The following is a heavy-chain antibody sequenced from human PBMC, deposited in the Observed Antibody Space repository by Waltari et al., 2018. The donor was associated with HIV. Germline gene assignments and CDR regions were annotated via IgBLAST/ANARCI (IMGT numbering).Heavy chain of an antibody. CDR1: GGSFSGYY. Sequence: QVQLQQWGAGLLKPSETLSLTCAVYGGSFSGYYWSWIRQPPGKGLEWIGEINHSGSTNYNPSLKSRVTISVDTSKNQFSLKLSSVTAADTAVYYCARETPEDSSSWYFDYWGQGTLVTVSS. CDR3: ARETPEDSSSWYFDY. CDR2: INHSGST. V-gene: IGHV4-34*01. D-gene: IGHD6-13*01. J-gene: IGHJ4*02.